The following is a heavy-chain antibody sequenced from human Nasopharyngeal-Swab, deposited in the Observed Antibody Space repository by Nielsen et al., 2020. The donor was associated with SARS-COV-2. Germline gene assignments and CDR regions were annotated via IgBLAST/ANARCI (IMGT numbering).Heavy chain of an antibody. J-gene: IGHJ4*02. D-gene: IGHD3-9*01. V-gene: IGHV4-39*07. Sequence: RQAPGKGLEWIGSIYYSGSTYYNPSLKSRVTISVDTSKNQFSLKLSSVTAADTAVYYCARGSLPLHDILTGYYPPFDYWGQGTLVTVSS. CDR3: ARGSLPLHDILTGYYPPFDY. CDR2: IYYSGST.